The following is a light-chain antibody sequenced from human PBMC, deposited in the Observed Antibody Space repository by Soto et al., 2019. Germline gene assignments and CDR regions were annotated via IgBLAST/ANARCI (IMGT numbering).Light chain of an antibody. Sequence: VLTKSPDTVSVSPGERVTLSCMASQNIFSNYFAWYQQKPGQPPRLLIYGASTRATGIADRFSGGGSGTDFTLTISILEPEDFAVYHCQQYGRSWTFGQGTKVDIK. V-gene: IGKV3-20*01. CDR2: GAS. J-gene: IGKJ1*01. CDR1: QNIFSNY. CDR3: QQYGRSWT.